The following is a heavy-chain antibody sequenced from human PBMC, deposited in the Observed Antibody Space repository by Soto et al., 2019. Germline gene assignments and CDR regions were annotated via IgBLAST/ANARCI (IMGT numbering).Heavy chain of an antibody. Sequence: QVQLVQSGAEVKKPGSSVKVSCKASGGTFSSYAISWVRQAPGQGLEWMGGIIPIFGTANYAQKFQGRVTITXXEXTXXAYMELSSLRSEDTAVYYCARGWGQLVRYSYWFDPWGQGTLVTVSS. CDR1: GGTFSSYA. CDR3: ARGWGQLVRYSYWFDP. D-gene: IGHD6-6*01. CDR2: IIPIFGTA. J-gene: IGHJ5*02. V-gene: IGHV1-69*05.